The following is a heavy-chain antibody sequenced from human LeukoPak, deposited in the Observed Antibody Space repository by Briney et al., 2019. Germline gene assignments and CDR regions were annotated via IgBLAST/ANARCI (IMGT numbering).Heavy chain of an antibody. CDR3: ARGLPNYYGMDV. J-gene: IGHJ6*02. CDR1: GFTFSSYA. CDR2: ISYDGSNK. Sequence: PGRSLGLSCAASGFTFSSYAMHWVRQAPGKGLEWVAVISYDGSNKYYADSVKGRFTISRDNAKNTVYLQMNSLRTEDTAVYYCARGLPNYYGMDVWGQGTTVTVSS. V-gene: IGHV3-30-3*01.